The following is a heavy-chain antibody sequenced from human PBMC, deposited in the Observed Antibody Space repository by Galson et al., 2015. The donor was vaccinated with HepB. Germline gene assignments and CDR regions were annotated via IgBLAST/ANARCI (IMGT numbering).Heavy chain of an antibody. CDR3: AKDADYYDSSGHYGMDV. Sequence: SLRLSCAASGFTFSSYGMHWVRQAPGKGLEWVAVISYDGSNKYYADSVKGRFTISRDNSKNTLYLQMNSLRAEDTAVYYCAKDADYYDSSGHYGMDVWGQGTLVTVSS. CDR1: GFTFSSYG. V-gene: IGHV3-30*18. J-gene: IGHJ6*02. CDR2: ISYDGSNK. D-gene: IGHD3-22*01.